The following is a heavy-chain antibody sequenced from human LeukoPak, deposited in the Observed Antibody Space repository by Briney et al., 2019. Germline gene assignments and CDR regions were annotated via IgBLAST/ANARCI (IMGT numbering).Heavy chain of an antibody. CDR2: ISSSSSYI. CDR1: GFTFSSYS. Sequence: PGGSLRLSCAASGFTFSSYSMNWVRQAPGKGLEWVSSISSSSSYIYYADSVKGRFTISRDNAKNSLYLQMNSLRAEDTAVYYCARGLSSDYYDSSGYHGVFDYWGQGTLVTVSS. V-gene: IGHV3-21*01. CDR3: ARGLSSDYYDSSGYHGVFDY. J-gene: IGHJ4*02. D-gene: IGHD3-22*01.